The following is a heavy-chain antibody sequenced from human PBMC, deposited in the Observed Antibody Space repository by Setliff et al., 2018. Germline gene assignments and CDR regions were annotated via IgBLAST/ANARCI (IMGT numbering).Heavy chain of an antibody. CDR2: IKQDGSEK. CDR1: GFTFSRYW. Sequence: GGSLRLSCAASGFTFSRYWMSWVRQAPGKGLEWVANIKQDGSEKYYVDSVKGRFTISRDNAKNSLYLQMNSLRAEDTAVYYCARLGCSTTSCYYFDYWGQGAQVTVSS. J-gene: IGHJ4*02. D-gene: IGHD2-2*01. CDR3: ARLGCSTTSCYYFDY. V-gene: IGHV3-7*01.